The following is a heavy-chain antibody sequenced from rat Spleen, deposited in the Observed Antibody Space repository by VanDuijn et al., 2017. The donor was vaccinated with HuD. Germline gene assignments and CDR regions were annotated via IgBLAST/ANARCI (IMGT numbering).Heavy chain of an antibody. CDR1: GFTFSSFP. D-gene: IGHD1-7*01. V-gene: IGHV5-46*01. J-gene: IGHJ3*01. CDR2: ISNSGGST. CDR3: ARGYYGSNPDNWFAY. Sequence: EVQVVEFGGGLAQPGRSMKLSCAASGFTFSSFPMAWVRQAPTKGLEWVATISNSGGSTYYRDSVKGRFTISRDNTENTLHLQMDSLRSEDSATYYCARGYYGSNPDNWFAYWGQGTLVTVSS.